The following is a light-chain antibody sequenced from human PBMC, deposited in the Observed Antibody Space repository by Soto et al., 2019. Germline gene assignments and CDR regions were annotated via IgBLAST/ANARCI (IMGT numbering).Light chain of an antibody. CDR3: QKSYSSPRT. V-gene: IGKV1-39*01. CDR2: TAS. Sequence: DIQMTQSPSSLSASVGDRVTITCRTSQNIDNYLNWYQQESGRAPKLLIYTASNLQSGVPSMFSGSGSATDFTLTISSMQPEDFATYYCQKSYSSPRTFGQGTKVEI. CDR1: QNIDNY. J-gene: IGKJ1*01.